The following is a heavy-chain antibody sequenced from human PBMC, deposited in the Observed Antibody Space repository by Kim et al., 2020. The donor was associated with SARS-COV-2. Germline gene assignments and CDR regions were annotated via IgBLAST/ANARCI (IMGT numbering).Heavy chain of an antibody. Sequence: GESLKISCKSSAYNFANYWITWVRQMPGKGLEWMGRIDPRDSFTTYSPDFQGHVSISADKSIRTAYLQWSSLKTSDTAVYFCTSAAAYDNWGQGTPATVS. D-gene: IGHD6-13*01. J-gene: IGHJ4*02. CDR2: IDPRDSFT. CDR3: TSAAAYDN. CDR1: AYNFANYW. V-gene: IGHV5-10-1*01.